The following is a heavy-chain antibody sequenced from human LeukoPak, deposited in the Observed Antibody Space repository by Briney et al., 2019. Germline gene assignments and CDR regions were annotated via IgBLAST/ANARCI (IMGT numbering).Heavy chain of an antibody. Sequence: SETLSLTCAVYGGSFSGYYWSWIRLPPGKGLEWIGEINHSGSTNYNPPLKSRVTISVDTSKNQFSLKLSSVTAANTAVYYCARNYGDYAGMDVWGQGTTVTVSS. V-gene: IGHV4-34*01. J-gene: IGHJ6*02. CDR1: GGSFSGYY. CDR3: ARNYGDYAGMDV. D-gene: IGHD4-17*01. CDR2: INHSGST.